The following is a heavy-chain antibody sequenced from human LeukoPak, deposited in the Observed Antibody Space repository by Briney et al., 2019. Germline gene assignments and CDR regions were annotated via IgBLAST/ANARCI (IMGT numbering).Heavy chain of an antibody. Sequence: GGSLRLSCAASGFTFSSYWMHWVRQAPGKGLVWVSRINSDGSSTSYADSVKGRFAISRDNAKNTLYLQMNSLRAEDTAVYYCARVLQQLARPSDYWGQGTLVTVSS. V-gene: IGHV3-74*01. D-gene: IGHD6-13*01. J-gene: IGHJ4*02. CDR1: GFTFSSYW. CDR2: INSDGSST. CDR3: ARVLQQLARPSDY.